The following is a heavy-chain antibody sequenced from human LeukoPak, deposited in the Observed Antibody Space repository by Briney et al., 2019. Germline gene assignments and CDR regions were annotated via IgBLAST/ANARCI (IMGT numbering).Heavy chain of an antibody. CDR3: AREMGSSWYLDYYYYGMDV. CDR1: GFTFSSYS. V-gene: IGHV3-48*04. J-gene: IGHJ6*02. D-gene: IGHD6-13*01. Sequence: GGSLRLSCAASGFTFSSYSMNWVRQAPGKGLEWVSYISSSSSTIYYADSVKGRFTISRDNAKNSLYLQMNSLRAEDTAVYYCAREMGSSWYLDYYYYGMDVWGQGTTVTVSS. CDR2: ISSSSSTI.